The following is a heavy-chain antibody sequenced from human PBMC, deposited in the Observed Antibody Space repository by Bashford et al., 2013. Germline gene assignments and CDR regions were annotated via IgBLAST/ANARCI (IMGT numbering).Heavy chain of an antibody. CDR1: GYTFTSYG. D-gene: IGHD1-26*01. CDR3: ARDGPVVGVWNAFDV. V-gene: IGHV1-2*02. CDR2: IDPNGGGA. J-gene: IGHJ3*01. Sequence: ASVKVSCKASGYTFTSYGISWVRQAPGQGLEWMGWIDPNGGGAKYARKFQGRVTLTRDTSISTAYMELSSLRSDDTAVYFCARDGPVVGVWNAFDVWGQGTVVTVSS.